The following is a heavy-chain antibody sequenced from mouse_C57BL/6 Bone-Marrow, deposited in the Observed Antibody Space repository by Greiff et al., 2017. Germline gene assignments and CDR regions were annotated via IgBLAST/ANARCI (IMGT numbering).Heavy chain of an antibody. CDR1: GYAFTNYL. CDR3: ARLGLLLNYFDY. CDR2: LNPGSGGT. Sequence: QVQLQQSGAELVRPGTSVKVSCKASGYAFTNYLIEWVKQRPGQGLAWIGVLNPGSGGTNYNEKFKGKATLTADKSSSTAYMQLSRLTSEDSAVYFCARLGLLLNYFDYGGQGTTLTVSS. J-gene: IGHJ2*01. V-gene: IGHV1-54*01. D-gene: IGHD2-3*01.